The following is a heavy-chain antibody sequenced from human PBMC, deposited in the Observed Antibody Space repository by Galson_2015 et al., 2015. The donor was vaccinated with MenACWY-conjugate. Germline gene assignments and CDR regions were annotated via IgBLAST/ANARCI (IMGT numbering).Heavy chain of an antibody. D-gene: IGHD2-21*01. CDR2: INPNGGIT. Sequence: SVKVSCKASGYSVTSHYIHWVRQAPGQGLEWMGLINPNGGITIYAQKFQGRVTVARDTSTSTVFLELSSLTSDDTAVYYCARDGSFVCGRETCHSRDAFDVSGQGTMVTVSS. CDR3: ARDGSFVCGRETCHSRDAFDV. J-gene: IGHJ3*01. CDR1: GYSVTSHY. V-gene: IGHV1-46*01.